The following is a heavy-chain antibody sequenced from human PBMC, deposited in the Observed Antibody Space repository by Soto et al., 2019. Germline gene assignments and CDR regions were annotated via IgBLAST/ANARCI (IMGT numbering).Heavy chain of an antibody. J-gene: IGHJ4*02. CDR2: ISGSGGST. Sequence: GGSLRLSCAASGFTFSSYAMSWVRQAPGKGLEWVSDISGSGGSTYYADSVKGRFTISRDNSKNTLYLQMNSLRAEDTAVYYCAKDRNGYYYGSGSYYNYWGQGTLVTVSS. CDR3: AKDRNGYYYGSGSYYNY. CDR1: GFTFSSYA. D-gene: IGHD3-10*01. V-gene: IGHV3-23*01.